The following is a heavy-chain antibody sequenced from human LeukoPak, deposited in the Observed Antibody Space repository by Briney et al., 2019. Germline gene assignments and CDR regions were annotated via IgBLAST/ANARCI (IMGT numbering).Heavy chain of an antibody. CDR2: ISSSGSTI. CDR1: GFTFSDYY. Sequence: KPGGSLRLSCAASGFTFSDYYMSWIRQAPGKGLEWVSYISSSGSTIYYADSVEGRFTISRDNAKNSLYLQMNSLRAEDTAVYYCATRSLATGTTFDYWGQGTLVTVSS. J-gene: IGHJ4*02. CDR3: ATRSLATGTTFDY. D-gene: IGHD1-7*01. V-gene: IGHV3-11*01.